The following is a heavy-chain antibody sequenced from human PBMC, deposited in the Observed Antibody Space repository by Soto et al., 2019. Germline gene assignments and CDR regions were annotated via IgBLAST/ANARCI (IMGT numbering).Heavy chain of an antibody. CDR2: IYYSGST. CDR3: ARDQDSSSWGYYYGMDV. CDR1: GGSISSGGYY. V-gene: IGHV4-31*03. J-gene: IGHJ6*02. D-gene: IGHD6-13*01. Sequence: QVQLQESGPGLVKPSQTLSLTCTVSGGSISSGGYYWSWIRQHPGKGLEWIGYIYYSGSTYYNPSLKSRVTISVDTSKNQFSLKLSSVTAADTAVYYCARDQDSSSWGYYYGMDVWGQGTTVTVSS.